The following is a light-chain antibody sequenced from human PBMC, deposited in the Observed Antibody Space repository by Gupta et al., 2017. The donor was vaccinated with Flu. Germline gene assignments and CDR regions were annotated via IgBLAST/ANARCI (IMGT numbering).Light chain of an antibody. CDR3: CSYAGSFNWV. V-gene: IGLV2-11*01. CDR2: DVS. CDR1: SSDVGGYNY. J-gene: IGLJ3*02. Sequence: QSALTQPRSVSGSPGQSVTISCTGTSSDVGGYNYVSWYQHHPGKAPKFMIYDVSKRPSGVPDRFSDSMSGNTASLTISGLQAEDEANYYCCSYAGSFNWVFGGGTKLTVL.